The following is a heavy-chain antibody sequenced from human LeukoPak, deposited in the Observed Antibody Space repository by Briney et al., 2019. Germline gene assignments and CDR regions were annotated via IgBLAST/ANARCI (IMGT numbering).Heavy chain of an antibody. V-gene: IGHV4-30-4*01. Sequence: SETLSLTCTVSGGSISSGDYYWSWIRQPPGKGLEWIGYIYYSGSTYYNPSLKSRVTISVDTSKNQFSLKLSSVTAADTAVYYCARSLLPEGAFDIWGQGTMVTVSS. CDR1: GGSISSGDYY. CDR2: IYYSGST. J-gene: IGHJ3*02. CDR3: ARSLLPEGAFDI.